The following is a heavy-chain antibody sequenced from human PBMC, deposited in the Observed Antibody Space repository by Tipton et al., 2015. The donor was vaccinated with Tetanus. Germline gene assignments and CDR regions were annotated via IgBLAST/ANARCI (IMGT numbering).Heavy chain of an antibody. CDR2: MNPNSGNT. Sequence: QMQLVQSGAEEKKPGASVKVSCQASGYTFTSYGFNSVRQTTRQGLELVGRMNPNSGNTGYAQKFQGRVTMTRNTSISTAYMELSSLRSEDTAVYYCARISEWPGSDSWGQGTLVTVSS. CDR1: GYTFTSYG. CDR3: ARISEWPGSDS. V-gene: IGHV1-8*01. D-gene: IGHD3-3*01. J-gene: IGHJ4*02.